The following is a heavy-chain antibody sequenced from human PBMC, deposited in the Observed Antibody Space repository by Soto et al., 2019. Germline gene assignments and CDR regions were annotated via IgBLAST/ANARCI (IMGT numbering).Heavy chain of an antibody. J-gene: IGHJ4*02. CDR2: INSANGNT. D-gene: IGHD3-10*02. CDR1: GYTFTSHA. CDR3: ATVFRSSNFNY. Sequence: GASVKVSCKASGYTFTSHAMHWVRQAPGQRLEWMGWINSANGNTKYSQKFQGRFTISRNDAKNSLYLQLDSLRAEDTAVYYCATVFRSSNFNYWGQGTLVTVSS. V-gene: IGHV1-3*01.